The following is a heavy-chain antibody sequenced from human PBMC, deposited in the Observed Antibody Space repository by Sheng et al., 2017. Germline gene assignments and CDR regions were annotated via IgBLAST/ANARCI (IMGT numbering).Heavy chain of an antibody. D-gene: IGHD3-10*01. CDR1: GDSIRSNNYY. Sequence: QLQLQESGPGLVKPSETLSLMCTVSGDSIRSNNYYWGWIRQPPGKGLEWIGSFFYAGSTYYNPSLRSRITISVDTSKNQFSLKLNSVSAADTALYFCARELTVRGVRSNAFDIWGQGTMVTVSS. CDR2: FFYAGST. J-gene: IGHJ3*02. V-gene: IGHV4-39*07. CDR3: ARELTVRGVRSNAFDI.